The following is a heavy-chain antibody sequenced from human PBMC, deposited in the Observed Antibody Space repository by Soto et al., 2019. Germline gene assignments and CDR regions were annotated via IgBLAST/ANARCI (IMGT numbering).Heavy chain of an antibody. V-gene: IGHV3-23*01. CDR1: GFTFSSYA. J-gene: IGHJ4*02. D-gene: IGHD6-13*01. CDR2: ISGSGGNT. Sequence: GGSLRLSCAASGFTFSSYAMNWVRQAPGKGLEWVLSISGSGGNTDYADSVKGRFTISRDNSQNTLYLQMNSLRAEDTAVYYCARASVSWYEGYSDYWGQGTLVTVSS. CDR3: ARASVSWYEGYSDY.